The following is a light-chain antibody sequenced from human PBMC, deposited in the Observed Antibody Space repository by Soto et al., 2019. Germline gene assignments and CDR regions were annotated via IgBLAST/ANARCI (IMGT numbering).Light chain of an antibody. CDR3: HQSYNSAET. Sequence: DIQMTQSPSSLSASLGDRVTITCRASQTISNYLNWYQQKSGRAPELLVYAASNLQSGVPSRFTGSGSGTHFTLTISGLKPADIATDCCHQSYNSAETFGQGTRLEI. J-gene: IGKJ5*01. V-gene: IGKV1-39*01. CDR1: QTISNY. CDR2: AAS.